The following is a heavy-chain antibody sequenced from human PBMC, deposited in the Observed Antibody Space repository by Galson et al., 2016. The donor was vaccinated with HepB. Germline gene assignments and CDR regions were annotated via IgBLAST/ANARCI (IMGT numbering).Heavy chain of an antibody. CDR1: GDSVSTNLAT. CDR2: TFYGSKWHS. Sequence: CAISGDSVSTNLATWNWIRQSPSRGLEWLGRTFYGSKWHSDYAVSVKGRITINPDTSKNQFSLQLNSVTPEDTAVYYCAREGTNIAVAATAFDYWGQGTLVTVSS. CDR3: AREGTNIAVAATAFDY. J-gene: IGHJ4*02. D-gene: IGHD6-19*01. V-gene: IGHV6-1*01.